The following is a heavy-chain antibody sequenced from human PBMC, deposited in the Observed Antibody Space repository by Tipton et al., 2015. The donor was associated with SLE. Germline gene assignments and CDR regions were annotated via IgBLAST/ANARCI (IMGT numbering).Heavy chain of an antibody. CDR3: ARVFDTGSYEGYFDN. CDR1: GFIFSNFG. V-gene: IGHV3-33*01. CDR2: VWYDGSGK. Sequence: SLRLSCAASGFIFSNFGMHWVRQAPGKGLQWVAVVWYDGSGKYYADSVEGRFTISRDNSKNTLYLQMNSLRGEDTAVYYCARVFDTGSYEGYFDNWGQGTLVTVS. D-gene: IGHD1-26*01. J-gene: IGHJ4*02.